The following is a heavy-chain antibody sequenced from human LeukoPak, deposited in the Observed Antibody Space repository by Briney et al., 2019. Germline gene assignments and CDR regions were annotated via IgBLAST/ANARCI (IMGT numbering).Heavy chain of an antibody. J-gene: IGHJ5*02. V-gene: IGHV4-30-4*01. CDR1: GGSISSGDYY. Sequence: PSQTLSLTCTVSGGSISSGDYYWSWIRQPPGKGLEWIGYIYYSGSTYHNPSLKSRVTISVDTSKNQFSLKLSSVTAADTAVYYCARQVVVVAASWFDPWGQGTLVTVSS. CDR3: ARQVVVVAASWFDP. CDR2: IYYSGST. D-gene: IGHD2-15*01.